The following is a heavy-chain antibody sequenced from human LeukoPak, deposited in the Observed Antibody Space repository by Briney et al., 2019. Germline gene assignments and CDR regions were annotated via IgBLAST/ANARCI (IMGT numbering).Heavy chain of an antibody. CDR2: INHSGST. CDR3: AREGSGWWVGWFDP. Sequence: PSETLSLTCAVYGVTFSGYYLSWIRQPPGKGLEWVGEINHSGSTNYNPSLKSRVTISVDTFKNQFSLKLSSVTAADTAVYYCAREGSGWWVGWFDPWGQGTMVTVSS. D-gene: IGHD6-19*01. V-gene: IGHV4-34*01. J-gene: IGHJ5*02. CDR1: GVTFSGYY.